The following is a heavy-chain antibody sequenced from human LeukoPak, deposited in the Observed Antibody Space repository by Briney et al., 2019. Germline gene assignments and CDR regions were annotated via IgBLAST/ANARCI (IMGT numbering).Heavy chain of an antibody. D-gene: IGHD1-26*01. CDR3: ARDWGGGATTYFDY. CDR1: GGSISSSSYY. Sequence: RSETLSLTRTVSGGSISSSSYYWGWIRQPPGKGLEWIGSIYYSGSTYYNPSLKSRVTISVDTSKNQFSLKLSSVTAADTAVYYCARDWGGGATTYFDYWGQGTLVTVSS. V-gene: IGHV4-39*07. CDR2: IYYSGST. J-gene: IGHJ4*02.